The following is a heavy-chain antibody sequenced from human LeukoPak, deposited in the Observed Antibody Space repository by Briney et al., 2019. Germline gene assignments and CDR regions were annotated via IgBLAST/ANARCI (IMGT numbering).Heavy chain of an antibody. CDR1: GYSFTSYW. J-gene: IGHJ4*02. CDR2: IYPGDSDT. Sequence: GESLKISCKGSGYSFTSYWIAWVRQMPGKGLEWMGIIYPGDSDTRYSPSFQGQVTISADRSISTAYLQWSSLKASDTAMYYCAASTYGSGAYVGFDSWGQGTLVTVSS. V-gene: IGHV5-51*01. D-gene: IGHD3-10*01. CDR3: AASTYGSGAYVGFDS.